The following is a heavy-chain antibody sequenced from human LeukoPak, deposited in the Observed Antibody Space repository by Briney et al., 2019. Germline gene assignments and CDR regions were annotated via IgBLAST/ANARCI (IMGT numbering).Heavy chain of an antibody. CDR3: ARDQDRDNWFDP. CDR2: IYYSGST. Sequence: SETLSLTCTVSGGSISSSIYYWSWIRQPPGKGLEWIGYIYYSGSTNYNPSLKSRVTISVDTSKNQFSLKLSSVTAADTAVYYCARDQDRDNWFDPWGQGTLVTVSS. J-gene: IGHJ5*02. V-gene: IGHV4-61*01. D-gene: IGHD2-15*01. CDR1: GGSISSSIYY.